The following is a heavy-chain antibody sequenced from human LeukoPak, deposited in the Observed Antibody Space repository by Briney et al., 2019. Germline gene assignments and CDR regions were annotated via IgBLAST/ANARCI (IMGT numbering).Heavy chain of an antibody. CDR1: GFTFSSYE. Sequence: GGSLRLSCAASGFTFSSYEMNWVRQAPGKGLEWVSYISSSCSTIYYADSVKGRFTISRDNAKNSLYLQMNSLRAEDTAVYYCARVQRGLAARGGVDYWGQGTLVTVSS. CDR3: ARVQRGLAARGGVDY. V-gene: IGHV3-48*03. D-gene: IGHD6-6*01. J-gene: IGHJ4*02. CDR2: ISSSCSTI.